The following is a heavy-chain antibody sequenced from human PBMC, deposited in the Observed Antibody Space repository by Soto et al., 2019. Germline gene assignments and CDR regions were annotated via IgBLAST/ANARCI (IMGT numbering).Heavy chain of an antibody. CDR3: ARQSYYDSSGYYRY. CDR1: GYSFTSDC. Sequence: PGESLKISCNGSGYSFTSDCISWVRQMPGKGLEWMGRIDPSDSYTNYSPSFQGHVTISADKSISTAYLQWSSLKASDTAMYYCARQSYYDSSGYYRYWGQGTLVTVSS. V-gene: IGHV5-10-1*01. J-gene: IGHJ4*02. D-gene: IGHD3-22*01. CDR2: IDPSDSYT.